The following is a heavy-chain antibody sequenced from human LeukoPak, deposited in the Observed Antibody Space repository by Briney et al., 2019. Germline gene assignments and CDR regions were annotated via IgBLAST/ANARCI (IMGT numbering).Heavy chain of an antibody. CDR2: ITPSGGT. CDR1: GYTFTSYA. J-gene: IGHJ4*01. D-gene: IGHD5-24*01. V-gene: IGHV1-2*02. CDR3: ARDRYGDGFAHLDY. Sequence: GASVKVSCKASGYTFTSYAIHWVRQAPGQGLEWMGWITPSGGTNYPQKFQGRVAITWDTSITTAYMDLSRLTSDDTAVYYCARDRYGDGFAHLDYWGQEPWSPSPQ.